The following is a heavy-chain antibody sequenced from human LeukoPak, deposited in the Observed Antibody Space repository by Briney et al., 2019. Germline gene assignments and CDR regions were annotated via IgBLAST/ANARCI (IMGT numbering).Heavy chain of an antibody. CDR1: GFTFSSYS. CDR3: ARSFWTSSGWPPFDY. V-gene: IGHV3-48*02. J-gene: IGHJ4*02. D-gene: IGHD6-19*01. Sequence: GGSLGLSCAASGFTFSSYSMNWVRQAPGKGLEWVSYISSSSSTIYYADSVKGRFTISRDNAKNSLYLQMNSLRDEDTAVYYCARSFWTSSGWPPFDYWGQGTLVTVSS. CDR2: ISSSSSTI.